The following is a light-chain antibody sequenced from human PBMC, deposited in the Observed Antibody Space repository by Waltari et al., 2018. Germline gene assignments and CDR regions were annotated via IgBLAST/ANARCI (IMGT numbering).Light chain of an antibody. CDR3: ALYMGSGIWV. J-gene: IGLJ3*02. CDR1: SGSVSPTSY. CDR2: KAD. V-gene: IGLV8-61*01. Sequence: QTVVTQEPSMSVSPGGTVPLTCALSSGSVSPTSYATWYQQSPGQAPRTLVYKADSRSSGVPDRFSGSILGNKAALTITGAQADDESDYYCALYMGSGIWVFGGGTKLTVL.